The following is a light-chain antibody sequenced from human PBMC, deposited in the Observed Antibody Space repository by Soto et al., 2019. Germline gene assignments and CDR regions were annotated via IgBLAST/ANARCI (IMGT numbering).Light chain of an antibody. CDR2: AAS. CDR1: QNIIRW. CDR3: HPYNRYAT. Sequence: TLSASLGDRVTIPCRASQNIIRWVAWYQQRPGKAPDLLIYAASILESGVPSRFSGSGSGTEFNLTISNLQPEDFLTYYCHPYNRYATFAQGTNV. J-gene: IGKJ1*01. V-gene: IGKV1-5*03.